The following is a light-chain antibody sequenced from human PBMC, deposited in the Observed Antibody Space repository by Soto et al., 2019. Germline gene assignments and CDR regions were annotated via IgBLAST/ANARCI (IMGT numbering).Light chain of an antibody. CDR1: QSVGSY. V-gene: IGKV3-11*01. J-gene: IGKJ4*01. CDR3: QQRRAWPRV. Sequence: IALTQSPATLSWSPGERATLSCRASQSVGSYLVWYQQKPGQAPTLLIYSASNRATGIPDRFSSSGSGTDFTLTICSLEPEDFAVYYCQQRRAWPRVFGGGTKVDIK. CDR2: SAS.